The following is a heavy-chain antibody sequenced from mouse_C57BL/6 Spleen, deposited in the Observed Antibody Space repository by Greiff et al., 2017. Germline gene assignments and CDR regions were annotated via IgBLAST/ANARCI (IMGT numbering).Heavy chain of an antibody. D-gene: IGHD3-2*02. J-gene: IGHJ4*01. CDR3: ARRRVTAQATLHYYAMDY. V-gene: IGHV1-61*01. CDR2: IYPSDSET. CDR1: GYTFTSYW. Sequence: QVQLQQPGAELVRPGSSVKLSCKASGYTFTSYWMDWVKQRPGQGLEWIGNIYPSDSETHYNQKFKDKATLTVDKSSSTAYMQLSSLTSEDSSVYYCARRRVTAQATLHYYAMDYWGQGTSVTVSS.